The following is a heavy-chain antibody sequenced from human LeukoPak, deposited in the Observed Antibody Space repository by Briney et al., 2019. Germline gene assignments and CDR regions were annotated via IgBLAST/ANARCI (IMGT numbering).Heavy chain of an antibody. CDR1: GGSISSSGYY. J-gene: IGHJ4*02. V-gene: IGHV4-39*01. Sequence: PSETLSLTCTVSGGSISSSGYYWGWIRQPPGKGLEWIGSIYYSGSTYYNPSLKSRVTISVDTSKNQFSLKLSSVTAADTAVYYCVRNPYYGPTDYWGQGTLVTVSS. CDR3: VRNPYYGPTDY. CDR2: IYYSGST. D-gene: IGHD4-17*01.